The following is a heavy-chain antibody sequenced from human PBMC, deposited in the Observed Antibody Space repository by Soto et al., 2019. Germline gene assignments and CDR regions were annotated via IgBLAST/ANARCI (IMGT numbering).Heavy chain of an antibody. J-gene: IGHJ3*02. CDR3: AIDSSGSDDAFDI. D-gene: IGHD3-22*01. CDR2: ISYDGSNK. Sequence: GWSLRLSCAASGFTFSSYGMHWVRQAPGKGLEWVAVISYDGSNKYYADSVKGRFTISRDNSKNTLYLQMNSLRSEDTAVYYCAIDSSGSDDAFDIWGQGTMVTVSS. CDR1: GFTFSSYG. V-gene: IGHV3-30*03.